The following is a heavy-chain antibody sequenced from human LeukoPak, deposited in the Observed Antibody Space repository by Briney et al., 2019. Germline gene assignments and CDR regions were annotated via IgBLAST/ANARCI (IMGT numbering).Heavy chain of an antibody. Sequence: PSETLSLTCTVSGGSISSYYWSWIRQPAGKGLEWIGRIYTSGSTNYNPSVKSRVTMSVDTSKNQFPLKLSSVTAADTAVYYCAGAGDSSGYEYYFDYWREGPLVAVSS. CDR1: GGSISSYY. D-gene: IGHD3-22*01. J-gene: IGHJ4*01. V-gene: IGHV4-4*07. CDR2: IYTSGST. CDR3: AGAGDSSGYEYYFDY.